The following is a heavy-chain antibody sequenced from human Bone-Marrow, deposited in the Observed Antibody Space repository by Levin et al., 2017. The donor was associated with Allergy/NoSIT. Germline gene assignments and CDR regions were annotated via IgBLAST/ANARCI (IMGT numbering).Heavy chain of an antibody. V-gene: IGHV3-11*03. CDR3: ARSGYSYGSPSDY. D-gene: IGHD5-18*01. CDR1: GFTFSDYY. J-gene: IGHJ4*02. Sequence: SCAASGFTFSDYYMSWIRQAPGKGLEWVSYISSSSSYTNYADSVKGRFTISRDNAKNSLYLQMNSLRAEDTAVYYCARSGYSYGSPSDYWGQGTLVTVSS. CDR2: ISSSSSYT.